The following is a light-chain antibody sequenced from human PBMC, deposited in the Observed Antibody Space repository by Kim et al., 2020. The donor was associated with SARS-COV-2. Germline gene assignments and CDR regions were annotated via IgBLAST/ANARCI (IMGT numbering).Light chain of an antibody. CDR2: YDS. V-gene: IGLV3-21*04. J-gene: IGLJ3*02. CDR3: QVWDTSSDHPWV. CDR1: NVGSKS. Sequence: SYELTQPPSVSVAPGKTARSTCGGNNVGSKSVHWYQQKPGLAPEVGISYDSDRPSGIPARCSGSNSGNTATLTITRVEAGDEAEYYCQVWDTSSDHPWVF.